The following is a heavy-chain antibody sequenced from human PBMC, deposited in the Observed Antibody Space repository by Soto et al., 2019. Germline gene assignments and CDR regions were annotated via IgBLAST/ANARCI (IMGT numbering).Heavy chain of an antibody. Sequence: EVQLVESGGGLVQPGGSLRLSCAASGFTFSSYWMHWVRQAPGKGLVWVSRINSDGSSTSYADSVKGRFTISRDNAKNTLYLQMNSLRAEDTAVYYCARELRRTAMVLLMRPRGIYGMDVWGQGTTVTVSS. V-gene: IGHV3-74*01. J-gene: IGHJ6*02. CDR2: INSDGSST. CDR1: GFTFSSYW. D-gene: IGHD5-18*01. CDR3: ARELRRTAMVLLMRPRGIYGMDV.